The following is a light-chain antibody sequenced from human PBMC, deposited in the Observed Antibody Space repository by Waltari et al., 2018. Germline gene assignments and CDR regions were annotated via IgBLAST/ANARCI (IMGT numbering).Light chain of an antibody. J-gene: IGLJ2*01. Sequence: QSGLTQPPSVSGAPGQRVTISCTGSSSHIGAGYDVHWYQLLPGTAPKLLIYGNSNRPSGVPDRFSGSKSGTSASLAITGLQAEDEADYYCQSYDSSLSTSVFGGGTKLTVL. CDR1: SSHIGAGYD. V-gene: IGLV1-40*01. CDR2: GNS. CDR3: QSYDSSLSTSV.